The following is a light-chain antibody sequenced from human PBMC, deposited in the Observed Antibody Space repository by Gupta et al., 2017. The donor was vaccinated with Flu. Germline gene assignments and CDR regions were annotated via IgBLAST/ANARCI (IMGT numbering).Light chain of an antibody. CDR3: QQYYSSPPLT. J-gene: IGKJ4*01. CDR2: WAS. Sequence: IVMTQSPDSLAVSLGERAAINCKSSQSVLYSSNNKNYLAWYQQKPGRPPKLLIYWASTRESGVPDRFSGSGSATDFTLTISSLQAEDVAVYYCQQYYSSPPLTFGGGTKVEIK. V-gene: IGKV4-1*01. CDR1: QSVLYSSNNKNY.